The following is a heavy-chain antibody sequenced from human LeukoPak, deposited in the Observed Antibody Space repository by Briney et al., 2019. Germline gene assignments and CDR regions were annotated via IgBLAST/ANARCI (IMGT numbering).Heavy chain of an antibody. V-gene: IGHV3-30*18. J-gene: IGHJ6*02. CDR3: AKFKTLDGMDV. CDR2: ISYDGSNK. Sequence: PGGSLRLSCVASGFTFSSYGMHWVRQAPGKGLEWVAVISYDGSNKYYADSVKGRFTISRDNSKNTLYLQMNSLRAEDTAVYYCAKFKTLDGMDVWGQGATVTVSS. CDR1: GFTFSSYG.